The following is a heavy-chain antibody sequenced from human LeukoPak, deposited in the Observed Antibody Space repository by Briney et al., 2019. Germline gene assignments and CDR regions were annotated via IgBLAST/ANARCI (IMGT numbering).Heavy chain of an antibody. Sequence: SVKVSCKASGGTFSSYAISWVRQAPGQGLEWMGRIIPIFGTANYAQKFQGRVTLTTDESTSTAYMELSSLRSEDTAVDYCARRGYYGSGKIDWGQGTLVTVSS. CDR1: GGTFSSYA. CDR2: IIPIFGTA. CDR3: ARRGYYGSGKID. J-gene: IGHJ4*02. V-gene: IGHV1-69*05. D-gene: IGHD3-10*01.